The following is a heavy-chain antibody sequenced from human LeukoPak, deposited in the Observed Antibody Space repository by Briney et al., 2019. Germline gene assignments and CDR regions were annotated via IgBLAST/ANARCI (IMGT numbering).Heavy chain of an antibody. CDR2: IYYAGST. CDR3: ARLAYSGDYVNY. Sequence: PSETLSLTCTVSGGSFSSNSYYWGWIRQPPGKGLEWIGSIYYAGSTYYHPSLKSRVTLYVDTSKNQFSLNLNSVTAADTAVYYCARLAYSGDYVNYWGQGTLVTVSS. J-gene: IGHJ4*02. CDR1: GGSFSSNSYY. D-gene: IGHD4-17*01. V-gene: IGHV4-39*01.